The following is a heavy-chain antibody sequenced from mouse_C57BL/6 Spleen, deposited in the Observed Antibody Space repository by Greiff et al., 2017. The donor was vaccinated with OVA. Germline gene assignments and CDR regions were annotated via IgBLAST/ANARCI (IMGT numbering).Heavy chain of an antibody. Sequence: VQLQPSGAELVKPGASVKISCKASGYAFSSYWMNWVKQRPGKGLEWIGQIYPGDGDTNYNGKFKGKATLTADKSSSTAYMQLSSLTSEDSAVYFCARAGGLYGYLGFGYWGQGTTLTVSS. J-gene: IGHJ2*01. CDR1: GYAFSSYW. D-gene: IGHD2-2*01. V-gene: IGHV1-80*01. CDR2: IYPGDGDT. CDR3: ARAGGLYGYLGFGY.